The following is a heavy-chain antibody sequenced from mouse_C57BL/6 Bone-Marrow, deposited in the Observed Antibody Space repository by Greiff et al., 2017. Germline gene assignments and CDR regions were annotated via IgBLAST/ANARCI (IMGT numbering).Heavy chain of an antibody. CDR1: GYTFTGYW. CDR3: ARDGNFWFAY. J-gene: IGHJ3*01. D-gene: IGHD2-1*01. CDR2: ILPGSGST. Sequence: QVQLQQSGAELMKPGASVKLSCKATGYTFTGYWIEWVKQTPGHGLEWIGEILPGSGSTNYTEKFKGKSTFPADTSPNTTYMQLSSLTTEDSAIYYCARDGNFWFAYWGQGTLVTVSA. V-gene: IGHV1-9*01.